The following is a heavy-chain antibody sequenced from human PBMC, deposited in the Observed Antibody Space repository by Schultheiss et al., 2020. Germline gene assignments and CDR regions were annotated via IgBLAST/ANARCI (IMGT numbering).Heavy chain of an antibody. Sequence: AETLSLTGTVSGGSISSGGYYWSWIRQPPGKGLEWIGYIYYSGSTNYNPSLKSRVTISVDTSKNQFSLKLSSVTAADTAVYYCARWRYSYGYIAYWGQGTLVTVSS. CDR3: ARWRYSYGYIAY. J-gene: IGHJ4*02. D-gene: IGHD5-18*01. CDR2: IYYSGST. CDR1: GGSISSGGYY. V-gene: IGHV4-61*08.